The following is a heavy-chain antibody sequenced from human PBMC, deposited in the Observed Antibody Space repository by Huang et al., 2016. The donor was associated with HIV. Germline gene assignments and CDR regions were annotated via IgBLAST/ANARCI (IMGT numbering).Heavy chain of an antibody. CDR2: INHLGSP. Sequence: QVHLQQWGAGLLKSAETLSLTCAVYGGSLSGYYWSWLRQTPGKGLEWIGEINHLGSPTYIPSLKSRVSISMDGSKKQCSLKLRSISDADTAVYFCARDATKNPRGWFDPGAREPWSPSPQ. D-gene: IGHD3-10*01. J-gene: IGHJ5*02. CDR1: GGSLSGYY. V-gene: IGHV4-34*02. CDR3: ARDATKNPRGWFDP.